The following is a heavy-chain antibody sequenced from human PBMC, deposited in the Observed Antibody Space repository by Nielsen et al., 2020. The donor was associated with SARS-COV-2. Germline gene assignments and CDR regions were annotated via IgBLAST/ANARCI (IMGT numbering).Heavy chain of an antibody. V-gene: IGHV5-51*01. Sequence: GESLKISCKGSGYTFTNYWIAWVRQMPGRGLEWMGIIYPGDSDTRYSPSFQGQVTFSADKSISTAYLQWSSLKASDTAIYYCARLYTSAWGNFDSWGQGTLVTVPS. CDR1: GYTFTNYW. CDR2: IYPGDSDT. D-gene: IGHD6-19*01. J-gene: IGHJ4*02. CDR3: ARLYTSAWGNFDS.